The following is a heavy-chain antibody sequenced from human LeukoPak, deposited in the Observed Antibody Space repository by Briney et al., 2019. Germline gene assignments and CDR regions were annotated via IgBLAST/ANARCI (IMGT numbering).Heavy chain of an antibody. Sequence: PSETLSLTCAVYGGSFSGYYWSWIRQPPGKGLEWIGEINHSGSTNYNPSFKSRVTISVDTSKNQFSLKLSSVTAADTAVYYCARGGIQLLRYWGQGTLVTVSS. V-gene: IGHV4-34*01. D-gene: IGHD5-18*01. CDR3: ARGGIQLLRY. CDR1: GGSFSGYY. J-gene: IGHJ4*02. CDR2: INHSGST.